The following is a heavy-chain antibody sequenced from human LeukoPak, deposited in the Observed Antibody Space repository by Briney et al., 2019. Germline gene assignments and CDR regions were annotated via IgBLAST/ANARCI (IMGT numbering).Heavy chain of an antibody. J-gene: IGHJ3*01. CDR2: IYYSGST. V-gene: IGHV4-59*08. Sequence: SGTLSLTCTVSGGSISSYYWSWIRQPPGKGLEWIGYIYYSGSTNYNPSLKSRVPISVDTSKNQFSLKLSSVTAADTAVYYCAIHGVYNWNDYAFDVLGQGTMVTVSS. CDR3: AIHGVYNWNDYAFDV. CDR1: GGSISSYY. D-gene: IGHD1-1*01.